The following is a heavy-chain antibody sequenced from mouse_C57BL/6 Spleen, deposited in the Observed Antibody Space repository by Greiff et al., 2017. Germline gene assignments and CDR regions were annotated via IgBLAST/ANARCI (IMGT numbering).Heavy chain of an antibody. CDR2: IYPGSGST. CDR3: ARGIYCGSSDVAYAMED. Sequence: QVQLQQPGAELVKPGASVKMSCKASGYTFTSYWITWVKQRPGQGLEWIGDIYPGSGSTNYNEKFKSKATLTVDTTSSTAYMQLSSLTSEGAAVYCCARGIYCGSSDVAYAMEDGGQGSSVTVTS. V-gene: IGHV1-55*01. D-gene: IGHD1-1*01. J-gene: IGHJ4*01. CDR1: GYTFTSYW.